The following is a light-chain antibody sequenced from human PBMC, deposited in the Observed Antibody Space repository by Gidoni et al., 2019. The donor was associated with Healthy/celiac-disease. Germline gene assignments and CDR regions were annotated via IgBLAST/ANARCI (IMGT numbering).Light chain of an antibody. Sequence: ALRMTQSPSSFSASTGDRVTITCRASQGISSYLAWYQQKPGKAPKLLIYAASTLQSGVPSMFSGSGSGTDFTLTISCLQSEDFATYYCQQYYSYPPTFGQGTKLEIK. J-gene: IGKJ2*01. CDR2: AAS. V-gene: IGKV1-8*01. CDR1: QGISSY. CDR3: QQYYSYPPT.